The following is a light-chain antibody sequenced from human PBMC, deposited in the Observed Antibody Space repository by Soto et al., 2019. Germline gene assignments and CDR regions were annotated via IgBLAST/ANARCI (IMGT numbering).Light chain of an antibody. CDR3: SSYTSSSTLEWV. V-gene: IGLV2-14*01. CDR2: DVS. CDR1: SSDVGGYNY. Sequence: QSALTQPASVSRSPGQSITVSCTGTSSDVGGYNYVSWYQQHPGKAPKLMIYDVSNRPSGVSNRFSGSKSGNTASLTISGLQAEDEADYYCSSYTSSSTLEWVFGGGTKVTVL. J-gene: IGLJ3*02.